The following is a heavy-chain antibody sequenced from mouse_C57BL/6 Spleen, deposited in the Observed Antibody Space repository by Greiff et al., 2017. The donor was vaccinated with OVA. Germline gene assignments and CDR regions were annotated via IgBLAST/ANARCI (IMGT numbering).Heavy chain of an antibody. J-gene: IGHJ3*01. CDR3: ARNWDSWFAY. V-gene: IGHV1-61*01. CDR2: IYPSDSET. Sequence: QVQLQQPGAELVRPGSSVKLSCKASGYTFTSYWMDWVKQRPGQGLEWIGNIYPSDSETHYNQKFKDKATLTVDKSSSTAYMELRSLTSEDSAVYYCARNWDSWFAYWGQGTLVTVSA. CDR1: GYTFTSYW. D-gene: IGHD4-1*01.